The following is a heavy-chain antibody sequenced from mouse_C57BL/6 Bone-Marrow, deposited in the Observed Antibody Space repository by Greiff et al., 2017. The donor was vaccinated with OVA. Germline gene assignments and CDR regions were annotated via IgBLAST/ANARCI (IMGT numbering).Heavy chain of an antibody. Sequence: VQLQQSGPELVKPGASVKISCKASGYAFSSSWMNWVKQRPGKGLEWIGRIYPGDGDTNYNGKFKGKATLTADKSSSTAYMQLSSLTSEDSAVYFCARDHYGRSAYWGQGTLVTVSA. CDR2: IYPGDGDT. CDR1: GYAFSSSW. J-gene: IGHJ3*01. V-gene: IGHV1-82*01. D-gene: IGHD1-1*01. CDR3: ARDHYGRSAY.